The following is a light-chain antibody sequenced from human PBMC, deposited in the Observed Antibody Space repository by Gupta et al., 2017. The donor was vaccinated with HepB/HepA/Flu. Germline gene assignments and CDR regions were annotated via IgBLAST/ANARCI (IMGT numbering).Light chain of an antibody. Sequence: QSVLTPPPSASGTPGQRVTIPCSGRSSNIGSNTVNWYQQLPGTAPKLLIYSNNQRPSGVPDRFSGSKSGTSASLAISGLQSEDEADYYCAAWDDSLNGVVFGGGTKLTVL. V-gene: IGLV1-44*01. J-gene: IGLJ2*01. CDR1: SSNIGSNT. CDR2: SNN. CDR3: AAWDDSLNGVV.